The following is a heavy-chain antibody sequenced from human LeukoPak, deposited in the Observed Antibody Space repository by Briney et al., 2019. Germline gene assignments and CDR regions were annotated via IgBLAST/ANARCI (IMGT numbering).Heavy chain of an antibody. CDR3: ARGWRDYYDSSGLYYYFDY. Sequence: SETLSLTCTVSGGSISSYYWSWIRQHPGKGLEWIGYIYYSGSTNYNPSLKSRVTISVDTSKNQFSLKLSSVTAADTAVYYCARGWRDYYDSSGLYYYFDYWGQGTLVTVSS. V-gene: IGHV4-59*01. CDR2: IYYSGST. D-gene: IGHD3-22*01. J-gene: IGHJ4*02. CDR1: GGSISSYY.